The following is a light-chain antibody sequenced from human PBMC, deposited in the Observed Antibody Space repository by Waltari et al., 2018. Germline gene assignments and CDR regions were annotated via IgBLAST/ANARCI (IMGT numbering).Light chain of an antibody. CDR2: TAS. CDR1: QGISSY. CDR3: QQFKSYPLT. J-gene: IGKJ4*01. V-gene: IGKV1-9*01. Sequence: IQLTQSQSSLSASVGDRDTITCPASQGISSYLAWYQQKPGKAPKLLIYTASTLQSGVPSRFSGSGSGTDFTLTISSLQPEDFATYYCQQFKSYPLTFGGGTKVAI.